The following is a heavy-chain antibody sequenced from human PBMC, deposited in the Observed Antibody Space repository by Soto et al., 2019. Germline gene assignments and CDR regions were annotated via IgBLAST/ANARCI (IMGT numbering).Heavy chain of an antibody. J-gene: IGHJ5*02. CDR2: ITPIFVTA. CDR3: ARPNFYYETRGYNDPKGTWVGP. V-gene: IGHV1-69*01. CDR1: GGNFSSNG. D-gene: IGHD3-22*01. Sequence: QEQLVQSGAEVKKPGSSVKVSCKASGGNFSSNGISWVRQAPGQGLEWMGGITPIFVTAKYAQKFQGRVTSTSHESINTAYFEVSGLRSEDTAVYDCARPNFYYETRGYNDPKGTWVGPWGQGSLVTVAS.